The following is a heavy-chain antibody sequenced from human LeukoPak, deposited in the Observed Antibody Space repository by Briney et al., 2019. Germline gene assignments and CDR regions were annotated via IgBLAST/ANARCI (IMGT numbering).Heavy chain of an antibody. CDR2: IYYSGST. D-gene: IGHD3-22*01. Sequence: SETLSLTCTVSGGSISSSSYYWGWIRHPPGKGLEWIGGIYYSGSTYYNPSLKSRVTISVDTSKNQFSLKLSSVTAADTAVYYCARASEVWLPTGHAFDIWGQGTMVTVSS. CDR3: ARASEVWLPTGHAFDI. V-gene: IGHV4-39*01. J-gene: IGHJ3*02. CDR1: GGSISSSSYY.